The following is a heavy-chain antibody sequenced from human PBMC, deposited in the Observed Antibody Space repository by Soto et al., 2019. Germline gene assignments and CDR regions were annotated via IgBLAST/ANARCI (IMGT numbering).Heavy chain of an antibody. V-gene: IGHV4-4*07. D-gene: IGHD1-1*01. J-gene: IGHJ5*02. CDR3: VRDGTKTLRDWFDP. CDR1: GASICGFY. CDR2: IYASGTT. Sequence: QVQLQESGPGLVKPSETLSLTCTVSGASICGFYWSWIRQSAGKGLEWIGRIYASGTTDYNPSLKSRVMMSVARSKKQFSLKLRSMTAADTAVYYCVRDGTKTLRDWFDPWGQIISVTVSS.